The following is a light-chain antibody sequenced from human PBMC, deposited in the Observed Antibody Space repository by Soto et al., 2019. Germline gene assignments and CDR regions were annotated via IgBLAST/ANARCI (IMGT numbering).Light chain of an antibody. Sequence: DSQMTEAPSSLCASVGGRVTIACRASQGIRHYLAWYQQKPGKVPKLLIYEASNLQSGVPSRFRGGGSGTEFTLTISSLQPEDVATYYCQNFDSAPQTFGQGTKVDI. CDR1: QGIRHY. V-gene: IGKV1-27*01. CDR2: EAS. J-gene: IGKJ1*01. CDR3: QNFDSAPQT.